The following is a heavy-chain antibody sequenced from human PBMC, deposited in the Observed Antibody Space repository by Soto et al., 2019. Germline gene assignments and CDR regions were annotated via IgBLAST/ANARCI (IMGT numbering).Heavy chain of an antibody. V-gene: IGHV4-30-2*01. CDR2: IYHSGST. CDR3: ARGSSLVPAAATGGGVRFDP. D-gene: IGHD2-2*01. Sequence: QLQLQESGSGLVKPSQTLSLTCAVSGGSISSGGYSWSWIRQPPGKGLEWIGYIYHSGSTYYNPSLKSRVTISVDRSKNQFSLKLSSVTAADTAVYYCARGSSLVPAAATGGGVRFDPWGQGTLVTVSS. CDR1: GGSISSGGYS. J-gene: IGHJ5*02.